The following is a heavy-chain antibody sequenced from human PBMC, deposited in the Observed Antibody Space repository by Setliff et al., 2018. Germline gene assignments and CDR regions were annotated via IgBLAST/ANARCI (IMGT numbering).Heavy chain of an antibody. V-gene: IGHV1-69*05. CDR3: ARERGDIVTTTSYYYYLDV. D-gene: IGHD5-12*01. Sequence: ASVKVSCKASGDSFSNYAISWVRQAPGQGLEWMGGIIPIFGTTNYAQRFQGRVTITTDESTSTAYMELSSLRSEDTAVYYCARERGDIVTTTSYYYYLDVWGKGTTVTVSS. J-gene: IGHJ6*03. CDR2: IIPIFGTT. CDR1: GDSFSNYA.